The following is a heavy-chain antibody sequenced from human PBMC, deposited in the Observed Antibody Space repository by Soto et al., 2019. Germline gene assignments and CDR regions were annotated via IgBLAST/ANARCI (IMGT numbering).Heavy chain of an antibody. CDR1: GYTFTGYY. D-gene: IGHD2-15*01. J-gene: IGHJ3*02. V-gene: IGHV1-2*02. CDR2: INPNSGGT. CDR3: ARVPPRLGYCSGSSHCLRPSGAFDI. Sequence: QVQLVQSGAEVKKPGASVKVSCKASGYTFTGYYMHWVRQAPGQGLEWMGWINPNSGGTNYAQKFQGRVTMTRDTSISTAYMELSRLRSDDTAVYYCARVPPRLGYCSGSSHCLRPSGAFDIWGQGTMVTVSS.